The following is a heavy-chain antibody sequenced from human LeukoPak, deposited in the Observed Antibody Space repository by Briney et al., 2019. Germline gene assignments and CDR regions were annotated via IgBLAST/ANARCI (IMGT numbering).Heavy chain of an antibody. D-gene: IGHD2-15*01. Sequence: SETLSLTCTVSGYSISSGYYWGWIRQPPGKGLEWIGSIYHSGSTYYNPSLKSRVTISVDTSKNQFSLKLSSVTAADTAVYYCARKDYYYYMDVWGKGTTVTVSS. CDR1: GYSISSGYY. J-gene: IGHJ6*03. CDR2: IYHSGST. V-gene: IGHV4-38-2*02. CDR3: ARKDYYYYMDV.